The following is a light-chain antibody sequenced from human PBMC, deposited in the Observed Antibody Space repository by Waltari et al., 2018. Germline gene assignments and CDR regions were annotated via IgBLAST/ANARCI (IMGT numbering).Light chain of an antibody. CDR3: QKYDSVPWT. J-gene: IGKJ1*01. V-gene: IGKV1-27*01. CDR2: AAS. Sequence: DIQMTQSPSSLSASVGDRVTNTCPASHDIRNYLAWYQQKPGKVPKLLISAASTLQSGVPSRFSGRESGTDFTLTISSLQPEDVGTYYCQKYDSVPWTFGQGTKVEIK. CDR1: HDIRNY.